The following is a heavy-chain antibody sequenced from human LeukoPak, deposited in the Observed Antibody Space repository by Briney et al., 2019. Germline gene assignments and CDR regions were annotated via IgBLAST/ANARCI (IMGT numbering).Heavy chain of an antibody. D-gene: IGHD2-8*01. J-gene: IGHJ6*03. V-gene: IGHV4-34*01. CDR3: ARGDCTNGVCPNYYMDV. CDR2: INHSGST. CDR1: GGSFSGYY. Sequence: SETLSLTCAVYGGSFSGYYWSWIRQPPGKGLEWIGEINHSGSTNYNPSLRSRVTISVDTSKNQFSLKPSSVTAADTAVYYCARGDCTNGVCPNYYMDVWGKGTTVTVSS.